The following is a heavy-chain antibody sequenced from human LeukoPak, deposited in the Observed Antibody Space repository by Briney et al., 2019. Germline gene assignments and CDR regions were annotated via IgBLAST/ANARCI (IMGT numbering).Heavy chain of an antibody. CDR3: ARGRRWLEVVPAAWFDP. D-gene: IGHD2-2*01. V-gene: IGHV1-8*01. CDR2: MNPNSGNT. J-gene: IGHJ5*02. CDR1: GYTFTSHD. Sequence: GASVTVSCKASGYTFTSHDINWVRQATGQGVAWMGWMNPNSGNTGYARKFQGRVTMTSNTSISTAYMELNSLRSEDTAVYYCARGRRWLEVVPAAWFDPWGQGTLVTVSS.